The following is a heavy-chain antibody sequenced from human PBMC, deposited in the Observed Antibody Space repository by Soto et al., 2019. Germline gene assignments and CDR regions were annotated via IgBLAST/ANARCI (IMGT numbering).Heavy chain of an antibody. D-gene: IGHD3-10*01. V-gene: IGHV1-69*02. J-gene: IGHJ4*01. CDR2: IIPFANIA. Sequence: QVQLVQSGAEVKKPGSSVRVSCKASGGSFNSYTFNWVRQAPGQGLEWMGRIIPFANIANYAQAFEDRVTISADSSATTGYIGLRSLTSDGPAVYYGARRKAVMNAAINMAYWGQGTLVAVSS. CDR3: ARRKAVMNAAINMAY. CDR1: GGSFNSYT.